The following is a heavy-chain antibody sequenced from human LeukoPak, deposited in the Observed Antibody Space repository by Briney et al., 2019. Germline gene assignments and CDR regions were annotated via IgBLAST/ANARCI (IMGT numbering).Heavy chain of an antibody. D-gene: IGHD6-6*01. Sequence: ASVKVSCKASGYTFTSYYMHWVRQAPGQGLAWMGIINPSGGSTSYAQKFQGRVTMTRDTSTSTVYMELSSLRSEDTAVYYCARVSSLGAFDIWGQGTMVTVSS. CDR1: GYTFTSYY. V-gene: IGHV1-46*01. J-gene: IGHJ3*02. CDR3: ARVSSLGAFDI. CDR2: INPSGGST.